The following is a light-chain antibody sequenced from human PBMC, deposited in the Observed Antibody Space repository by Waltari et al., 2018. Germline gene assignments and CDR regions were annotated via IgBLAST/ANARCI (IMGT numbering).Light chain of an antibody. J-gene: IGKJ2*01. CDR1: QSITKRY. Sequence: VLTQSPGTLSLSSGERATFSCRASQSITKRYFAWYQQKPGQAPRLLIYGASSRAPGIPDRFSGSGSGTDFTLTISRLEPEDFAVYYCQQYGSSVMYTFGQGTKLEIK. CDR3: QQYGSSVMYT. CDR2: GAS. V-gene: IGKV3-20*01.